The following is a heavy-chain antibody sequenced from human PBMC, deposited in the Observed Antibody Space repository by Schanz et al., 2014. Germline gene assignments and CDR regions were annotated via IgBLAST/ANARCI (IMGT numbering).Heavy chain of an antibody. CDR1: RSTFSSYT. CDR3: ATGTMPGAFDI. CDR2: FIPILDVG. V-gene: IGHV1-69*02. J-gene: IGHJ3*02. Sequence: QVQLVQSGAEVKQPGSSVKVSCKTSRSTFSSYTISWVRQARGQGLEWVGRFIPILDVGNYAQQFQGRVTFTADKTTSTAYMELSSRRDDAAALYYAATGTMPGAFDIWGQGTMVTVSS. D-gene: IGHD1-26*01.